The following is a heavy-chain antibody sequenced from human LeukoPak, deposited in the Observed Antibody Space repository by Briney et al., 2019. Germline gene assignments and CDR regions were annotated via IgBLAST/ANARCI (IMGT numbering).Heavy chain of an antibody. Sequence: SVKVSCKASGGTFSSYAISWVRQAPGQGLEWMGGIIPIFGTANYAQKFQGRVTITADESTSTAYMELSSLRSEDTAVYYCASLDYDFWSRDAFDIWGQGTMVTVSS. D-gene: IGHD3-3*01. J-gene: IGHJ3*02. CDR2: IIPIFGTA. CDR3: ASLDYDFWSRDAFDI. CDR1: GGTFSSYA. V-gene: IGHV1-69*01.